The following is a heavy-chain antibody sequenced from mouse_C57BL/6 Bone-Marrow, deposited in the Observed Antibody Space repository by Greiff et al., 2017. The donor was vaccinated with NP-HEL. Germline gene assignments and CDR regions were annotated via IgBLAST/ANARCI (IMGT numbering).Heavy chain of an antibody. D-gene: IGHD1-1*01. CDR3: TQFPVVTTVGRDY. V-gene: IGHV14-4*01. CDR2: IDPANGDT. Sequence: EVKLMESGAELVRPGASVKLSCTASGFNIKDDYMHWVKQRPEQGLEWIGWIDPANGDTEYASKFQGKATITADTSSNTAYLQLSSLTSEDTAVYYCTQFPVVTTVGRDYWGQGTTLTVSS. J-gene: IGHJ2*01. CDR1: GFNIKDDY.